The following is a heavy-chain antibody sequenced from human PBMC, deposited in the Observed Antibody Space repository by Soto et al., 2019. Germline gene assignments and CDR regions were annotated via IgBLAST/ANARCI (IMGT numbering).Heavy chain of an antibody. J-gene: IGHJ6*02. Sequence: ASVKISCKASGYTFTGYDINWVRQATGQGIEWMGWMNPNSGNTGYAQKFQGRVTMTRNTSISTAYMELSRLRSDDTAVYYCARDQNYYGSEYYYYYGMDVWGPGTTVTVSS. V-gene: IGHV1-8*01. D-gene: IGHD3-10*01. CDR2: MNPNSGNT. CDR1: GYTFTGYD. CDR3: ARDQNYYGSEYYYYYGMDV.